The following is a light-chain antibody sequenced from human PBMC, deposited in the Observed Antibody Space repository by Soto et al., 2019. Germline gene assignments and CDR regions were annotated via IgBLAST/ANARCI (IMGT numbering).Light chain of an antibody. V-gene: IGLV3-21*02. J-gene: IGLJ2*01. CDR1: NIATKS. Sequence: SSELTQPPSVSVAPGQTARITCGGTNIATKSVHWNQQKPGQAPVLVVYDDSDRPSGIPERFSGSNSGNTATLTISRVEAGDEADYYCQVWDSSSDHVILGGGTKLTVL. CDR2: DDS. CDR3: QVWDSSSDHVI.